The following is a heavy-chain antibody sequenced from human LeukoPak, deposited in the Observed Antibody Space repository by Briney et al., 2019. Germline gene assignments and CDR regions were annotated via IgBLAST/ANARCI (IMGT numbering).Heavy chain of an antibody. CDR2: IYYSGST. CDR3: ARRRASYSDSSGYYYGGWFDP. Sequence: SETLSPTCTVSGGSISSYYWSWIRQPPGKGLEWIGYIYYSGSTNYNPSLKSRVTISVDTSKNQFSLKLSSVTAADTAVYYCARRRASYSDSSGYYYGGWFDPWGQGTLVTVSS. J-gene: IGHJ5*02. D-gene: IGHD3-22*01. CDR1: GGSISSYY. V-gene: IGHV4-59*08.